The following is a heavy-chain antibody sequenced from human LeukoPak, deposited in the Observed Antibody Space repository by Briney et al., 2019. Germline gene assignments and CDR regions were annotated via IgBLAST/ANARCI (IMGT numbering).Heavy chain of an antibody. V-gene: IGHV4-59*01. D-gene: IGHD3-22*01. J-gene: IGHJ2*01. Sequence: GSLRLSCAASGFTFSSYAMSWIRQPPGKGLEWVGYIYYSGSTNYNPSLKSRVTISVDTSKNQFSLKLSSVTAADTAVYYCARTMYYYDSSGYYHWYFDLWGRGTLVTVSS. CDR1: GFTFSSYA. CDR2: IYYSGST. CDR3: ARTMYYYDSSGYYHWYFDL.